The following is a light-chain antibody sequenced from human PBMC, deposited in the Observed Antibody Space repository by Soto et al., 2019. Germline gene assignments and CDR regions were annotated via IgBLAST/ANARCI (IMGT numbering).Light chain of an antibody. CDR3: QQVNSYPLT. CDR2: AAS. V-gene: IGKV1-9*01. Sequence: DIQLTQSPSFLSASVGDRVTITCWASQGISSYLAWYQQKPGKAPKLLIYAASTLQSGVPSGFSGSGSGTEFTLTISSLQPEDFATYYCQQVNSYPLTFGGGTKVEIK. J-gene: IGKJ4*01. CDR1: QGISSY.